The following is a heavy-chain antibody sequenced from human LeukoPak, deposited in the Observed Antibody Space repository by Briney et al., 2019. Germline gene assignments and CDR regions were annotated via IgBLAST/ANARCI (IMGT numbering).Heavy chain of an antibody. CDR2: INPNSGGT. Sequence: ASVKVSCKASGYTFTGYCMHWMRQAPGQGLEWMGWINPNSGGTNYAQKFQGRVTMTRDTSISTAYMELSRLRSDDTAVYYCAREFEYYYDSSGYYGVDYWGQGTLVTVSS. V-gene: IGHV1-2*02. J-gene: IGHJ4*02. D-gene: IGHD3-22*01. CDR1: GYTFTGYC. CDR3: AREFEYYYDSSGYYGVDY.